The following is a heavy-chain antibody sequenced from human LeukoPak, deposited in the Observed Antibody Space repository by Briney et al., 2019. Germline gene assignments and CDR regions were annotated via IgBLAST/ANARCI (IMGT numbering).Heavy chain of an antibody. CDR3: VSSSSSGKGGY. D-gene: IGHD6-13*01. Sequence: PSGTLSLTCAVSGGSISSSNWWSWVRQPPGKGLEWIGEIYHSGSTNYNPSLKSRVTISVDKPKNQFSLKLSSVTAADTAVYYCVSSSSSGKGGYWGQGTLVTVSS. J-gene: IGHJ4*02. V-gene: IGHV4-4*02. CDR1: GGSISSSNW. CDR2: IYHSGST.